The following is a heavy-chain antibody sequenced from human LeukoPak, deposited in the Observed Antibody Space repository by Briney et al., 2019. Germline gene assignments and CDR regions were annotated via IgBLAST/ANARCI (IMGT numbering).Heavy chain of an antibody. J-gene: IGHJ4*02. D-gene: IGHD4-11*01. V-gene: IGHV1-46*01. CDR3: ARPVNSNYGGWDY. CDR2: INPSGGST. CDR1: GYTFTKNA. Sequence: ASVKVSCKASGYTFTKNAMNWVRQAPGQGLEWMGIINPSGGSTSYAQKFQGRVTMTRDTSTSTVYMELSSLRSEDTAVYYCARPVNSNYGGWDYWGQGTLVTVSS.